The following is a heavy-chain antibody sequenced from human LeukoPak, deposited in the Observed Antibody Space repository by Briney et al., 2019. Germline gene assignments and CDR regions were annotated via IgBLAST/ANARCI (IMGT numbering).Heavy chain of an antibody. J-gene: IGHJ6*04. CDR2: ISAYNGNT. CDR1: GYTFTSYG. V-gene: IGHV1-18*01. Sequence: ASVKVSCKASGYTFTSYGISWVRQAPGQGLEWMGWISAYNGNTNYAQKFQGRVTITADESTSTAYMELSSLRSEDTAVYYCARGESSGYYYGMDVWGKGTTVTVSS. CDR3: ARGESSGYYYGMDV. D-gene: IGHD6-25*01.